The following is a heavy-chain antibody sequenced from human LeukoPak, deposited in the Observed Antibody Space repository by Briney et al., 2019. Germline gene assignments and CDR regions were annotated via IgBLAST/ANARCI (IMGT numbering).Heavy chain of an antibody. CDR2: ISPSGDIT. CDR3: ARGAYDYVWGSTFDY. Sequence: GGSLRLSCAASDFSFITYAMSWVRQAPGKGLEWVSGISPSGDITYYTDSVKGRFTISRDNSKNTLYLQMNSLRAEDTAVYYCARGAYDYVWGSTFDYWGQGTLVTVSS. V-gene: IGHV3-23*01. CDR1: DFSFITYA. D-gene: IGHD3-16*01. J-gene: IGHJ4*02.